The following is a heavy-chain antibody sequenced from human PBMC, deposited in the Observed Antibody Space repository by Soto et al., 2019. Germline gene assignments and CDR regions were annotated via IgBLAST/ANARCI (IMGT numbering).Heavy chain of an antibody. CDR2: IIPIFGTA. V-gene: IGHV1-69*01. Sequence: QVQLVQSGAKVKKPGSSVKVSCKASGGTFSSYAISWVRQAPGQGLEWMGGIIPIFGTANYAQKFQGRVTITADESTSTAYMGLSSLRSEDTAVYYCARDSTSGSDYFYFDYWGQGTLVTVSS. CDR3: ARDSTSGSDYFYFDY. J-gene: IGHJ4*02. D-gene: IGHD1-26*01. CDR1: GGTFSSYA.